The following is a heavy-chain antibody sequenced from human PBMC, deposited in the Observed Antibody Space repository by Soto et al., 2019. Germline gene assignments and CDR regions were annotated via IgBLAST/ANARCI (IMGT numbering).Heavy chain of an antibody. CDR1: GYSFTSYW. V-gene: IGHV5-51*01. D-gene: IGHD2-15*01. CDR2: IYPGDSDT. Sequence: PGESLKISCKGSGYSFTSYWIGWVRQMPGKGLEWMGIIYPGDSDTRYSPSFQGQGSISADKSISTAYLQWSSLKASDTAMYYCARRPYCSGGSSFHYYGMDVWGQGTTVTVSS. J-gene: IGHJ6*02. CDR3: ARRPYCSGGSSFHYYGMDV.